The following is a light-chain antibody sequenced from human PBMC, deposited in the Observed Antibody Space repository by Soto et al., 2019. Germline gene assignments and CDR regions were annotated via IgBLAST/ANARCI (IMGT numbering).Light chain of an antibody. Sequence: DFQMTQSPSTLSASVGYRVTITCRASQNIRSRLAWFQQKPGKAPKLLIYDASTLQSGAPSRFSGSGSGTEFTLTISSLQPDDLATYYCQQYSRLWTFGQGTKVDIK. CDR2: DAS. CDR1: QNIRSR. V-gene: IGKV1-5*01. J-gene: IGKJ1*01. CDR3: QQYSRLWT.